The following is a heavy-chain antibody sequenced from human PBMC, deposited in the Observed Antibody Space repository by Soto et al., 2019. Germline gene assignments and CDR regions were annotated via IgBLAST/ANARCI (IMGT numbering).Heavy chain of an antibody. CDR2: INPNSGLR. Sequence: VQLVQSGAEVKEPGASVKVSCQASGYTFTGHVIHWVRQAPGQGLEWMGSINPNSGLRTYAERFRGRVTMTRDMSSRTVYMDLSSLTFDDTAVYYCARESCTAGICSNWFDPWGQGTQVSVS. V-gene: IGHV1-2*02. CDR3: ARESCTAGICSNWFDP. J-gene: IGHJ5*02. D-gene: IGHD2-8*02. CDR1: GYTFTGHV.